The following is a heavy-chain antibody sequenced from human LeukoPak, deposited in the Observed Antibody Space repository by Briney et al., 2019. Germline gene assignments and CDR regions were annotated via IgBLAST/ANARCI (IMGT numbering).Heavy chain of an antibody. CDR1: GGSITTSGHY. D-gene: IGHD3-16*01. CDR2: IDYRERT. V-gene: IGHV4-39*01. Sequence: PSETLSLTCTVSGGSITTSGHYWGWIRQPPGKGLEWIGSIDYRERTTYNPSLKSRVTISADTSRNQSSLKLSSVTATDTAVYYCANYVSGTMRDYWGQGTLVTVSS. CDR3: ANYVSGTMRDY. J-gene: IGHJ4*02.